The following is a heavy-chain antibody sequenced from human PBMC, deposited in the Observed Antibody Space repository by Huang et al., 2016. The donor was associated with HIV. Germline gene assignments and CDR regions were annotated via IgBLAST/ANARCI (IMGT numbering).Heavy chain of an antibody. CDR3: AKDRVAGTGHCFDP. Sequence: VKLLESGGGLVQPGGSLRLSCAASGFSFSSYTMTWVRQAPGKGLEWVSSIRGSDNTTFYADSVKGRFIISRDNSKNTLYLQMKSLRVDDTAVYYCAKDRVAGTGHCFDPWGQGTLVTVSS. D-gene: IGHD6-19*01. V-gene: IGHV3-23*01. J-gene: IGHJ5*02. CDR1: GFSFSSYT. CDR2: IRGSDNTT.